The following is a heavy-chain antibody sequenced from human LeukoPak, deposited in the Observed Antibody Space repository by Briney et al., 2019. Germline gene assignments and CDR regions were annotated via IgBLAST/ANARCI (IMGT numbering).Heavy chain of an antibody. CDR3: ARPITMIVGPKRNDAFDI. CDR1: GYTFTGYY. J-gene: IGHJ3*02. V-gene: IGHV1-2*06. Sequence: ASVKVSCKASGYTFTGYYMHWVRQAPGQGLEWMGRINPNSGGTNYAQKFQGRVTMTRDTSISTAYMELSRLRSDDTAVYYCARPITMIVGPKRNDAFDIWGRGTMVTVSS. CDR2: INPNSGGT. D-gene: IGHD3-22*01.